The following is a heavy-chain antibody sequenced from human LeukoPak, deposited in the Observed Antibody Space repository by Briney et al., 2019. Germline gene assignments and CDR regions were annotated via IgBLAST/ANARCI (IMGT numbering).Heavy chain of an antibody. D-gene: IGHD5-12*01. CDR1: GFTFRSYS. Sequence: GGSLRLSCAASGFTFRSYSINWVRQAPGKGLECVPSISSSSSSIFYADSVKGRFTISRDNAGNSVYLQMTGLRAEDTAVYYCARDLGYAFYYGMDVWGQGTTVTVSS. J-gene: IGHJ6*02. CDR3: ARDLGYAFYYGMDV. CDR2: ISSSSSSI. V-gene: IGHV3-21*06.